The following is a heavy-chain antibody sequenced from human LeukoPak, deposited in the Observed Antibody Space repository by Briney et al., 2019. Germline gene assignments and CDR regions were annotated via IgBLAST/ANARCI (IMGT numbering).Heavy chain of an antibody. Sequence: ASVTDSFLASGYSFTNCLMHWLRQAPGQGLAWMGKIHPSDGDTNYAQRFQGRVTMTRDSSTATVYMEVSSLRSEDTAVYYCARDLHGGWTWDYWGQGTLLTVSS. V-gene: IGHV1-46*01. J-gene: IGHJ4*02. D-gene: IGHD6-19*01. CDR1: GYSFTNCL. CDR3: ARDLHGGWTWDY. CDR2: IHPSDGDT.